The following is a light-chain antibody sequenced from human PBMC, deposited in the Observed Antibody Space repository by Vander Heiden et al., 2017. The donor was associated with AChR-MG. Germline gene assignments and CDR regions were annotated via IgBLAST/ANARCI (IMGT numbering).Light chain of an antibody. V-gene: IGLV2-8*01. J-gene: IGLJ3*02. CDR3: SSYGGSNNLV. CDR1: SSDVGGYNY. CDR2: EVT. Sequence: QSALTQPPSASGSPGQSVTISCTGTSSDVGGYNYVSWYQQLPGKAPKLLIYEVTERPSGVPDRFSASKSGNTASLTVSGLQAEDEGDYYCSSYGGSNNLVFGGGTKLTVL.